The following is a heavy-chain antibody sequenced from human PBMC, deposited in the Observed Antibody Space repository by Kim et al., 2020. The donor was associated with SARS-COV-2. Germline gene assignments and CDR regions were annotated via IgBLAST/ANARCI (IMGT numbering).Heavy chain of an antibody. Sequence: VKVSCKASGGTFSSYAISWVRQAPGQGLEWMGGIIPIFGTANYAQKFQGRVTITADESTSTAYMELSSLRSEDTAVYYCAREKDFSGYPLGAYNDAFDIWGQGTMVTVSS. V-gene: IGHV1-69*13. CDR3: AREKDFSGYPLGAYNDAFDI. CDR1: GGTFSSYA. J-gene: IGHJ3*02. D-gene: IGHD3-22*01. CDR2: IIPIFGTA.